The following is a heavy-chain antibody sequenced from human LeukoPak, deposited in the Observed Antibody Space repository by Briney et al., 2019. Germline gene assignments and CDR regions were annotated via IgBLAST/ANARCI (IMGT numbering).Heavy chain of an antibody. CDR1: GFTFSSCC. V-gene: IGHV3-7*01. CDR3: ARDEDWREIS. D-gene: IGHD3/OR15-3a*01. Sequence: WGTLTLSCTASGFTFSSCCLGWVRQAPGKGLEWVANIKQDGSEIYYVDSVKGRFTIYRDNAKNSLYLQMNSLRAEDTDVYYCARDEDWREISWGQGTLVTVSS. CDR2: IKQDGSEI. J-gene: IGHJ4*02.